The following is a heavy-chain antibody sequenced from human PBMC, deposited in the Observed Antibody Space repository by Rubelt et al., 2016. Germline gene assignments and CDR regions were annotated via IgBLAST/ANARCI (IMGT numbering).Heavy chain of an antibody. J-gene: IGHJ6*02. CDR2: VYNSEST. Sequence: QVQLQESGPGLVKPSQTLSLTCTVSGGSISSGVYYWSWIRQHPGKGLEWIGYVYNSESTNYNPSHRNRVTISAETAKNQISLKLNSVTAADTAVYYCARDNGHSYGFDAMDVWGQGTTVTVSS. V-gene: IGHV4-31*03. D-gene: IGHD5-18*01. CDR1: GGSISSGVYY. CDR3: ARDNGHSYGFDAMDV.